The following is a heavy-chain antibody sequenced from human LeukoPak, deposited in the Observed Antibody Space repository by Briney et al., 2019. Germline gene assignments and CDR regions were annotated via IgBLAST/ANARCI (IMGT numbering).Heavy chain of an antibody. Sequence: GGSLRLSCAASGFTFDDYAMHWVRHAPRKGLEWVSGISWNSGSIVYADSAKGRFTISRDNAKNSLYLQMNSLRAEDTALYYCAKGLKGLKFDYWGQGTLVTVSS. CDR3: AKGLKGLKFDY. V-gene: IGHV3-9*01. CDR1: GFTFDDYA. D-gene: IGHD6-19*01. J-gene: IGHJ4*02. CDR2: ISWNSGSI.